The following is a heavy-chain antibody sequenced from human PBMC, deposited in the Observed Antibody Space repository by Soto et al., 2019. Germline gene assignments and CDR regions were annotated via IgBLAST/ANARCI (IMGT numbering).Heavy chain of an antibody. CDR3: ARDPAQQVMSAPNY. V-gene: IGHV3-33*01. CDR2: IWYDGSSK. D-gene: IGHD6-13*01. CDR1: GFTFSNYG. J-gene: IGHJ4*02. Sequence: QVQLVESGGGVVQPGRSLRLSCAASGFTFSNYGMHWVRQAPGKGLEWVALIWYDGSSKFYADSVKGRFTISRDNSKNTLYLQMNSLRAEDTALYFCARDPAQQVMSAPNYWGQGTLVTVSS.